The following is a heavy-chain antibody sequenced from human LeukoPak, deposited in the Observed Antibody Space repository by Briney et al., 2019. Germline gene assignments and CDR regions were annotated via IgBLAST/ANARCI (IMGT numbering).Heavy chain of an antibody. J-gene: IGHJ6*02. V-gene: IGHV4-59*01. Sequence: NTSETLSLTCTVSGGSINSYYWNWIRRPPGKGLEWIGYIYYNGNTNYSPSLKSRVTMSVDTSKNLFSLKVSSVTAADTAVYYCARGRSNYYGMDVWGQGTTVTVSS. CDR2: IYYNGNT. D-gene: IGHD1-26*01. CDR3: ARGRSNYYGMDV. CDR1: GGSINSYY.